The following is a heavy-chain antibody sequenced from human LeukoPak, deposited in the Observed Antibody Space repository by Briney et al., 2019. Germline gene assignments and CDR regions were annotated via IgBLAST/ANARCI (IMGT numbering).Heavy chain of an antibody. CDR1: GGSISSYY. Sequence: PSETLSLTCTVSGGSISSYYWSWIRQPPRKGLEWIGSIYYSGSTNHKPSLKSRVTISVDTSKNQFSLKLTSVTAADTAVYYCARLRGIGNFDYWGQGTLVTV. D-gene: IGHD3-16*01. V-gene: IGHV4-59*01. J-gene: IGHJ4*02. CDR2: IYYSGST. CDR3: ARLRGIGNFDY.